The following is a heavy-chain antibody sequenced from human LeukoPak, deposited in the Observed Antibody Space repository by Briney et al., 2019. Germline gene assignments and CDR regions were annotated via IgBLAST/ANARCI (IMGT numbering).Heavy chain of an antibody. J-gene: IGHJ4*02. CDR1: GFTFSDFP. V-gene: IGHV3-21*01. CDR3: AGDLISGSGSLGY. CDR2: IFPSSDEI. D-gene: IGHD3-10*01. Sequence: AGGSLRLSCAASGFTFSDFPMIWVRQAPGKGLEWVSSIFPSSDEIHYADSVKGRFTISRDNAKNTLYLQMNSLRAEDTAVYYCAGDLISGSGSLGYWGQGTLVTVSS.